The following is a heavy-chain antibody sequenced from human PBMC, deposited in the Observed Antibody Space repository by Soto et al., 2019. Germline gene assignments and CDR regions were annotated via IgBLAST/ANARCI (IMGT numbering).Heavy chain of an antibody. CDR3: AREVVRSNYYYYYMDV. Sequence: QVQLQESGPGLVKPSETLSLTCTVSGGSISSYYWSWIWQPPGKGLEWIGYIYYSGSTNYNPSLKSRVTISVDTSKNQFSLKLSSVTAADTAVYYCAREVVRSNYYYYYMDVWGKGTTVTVSS. J-gene: IGHJ6*03. CDR2: IYYSGST. CDR1: GGSISSYY. V-gene: IGHV4-59*01. D-gene: IGHD2-15*01.